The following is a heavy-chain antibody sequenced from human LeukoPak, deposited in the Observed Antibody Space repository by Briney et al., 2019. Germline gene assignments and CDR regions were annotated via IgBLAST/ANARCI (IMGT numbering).Heavy chain of an antibody. J-gene: IGHJ4*02. V-gene: IGHV3-21*01. CDR2: ISGSSSFI. CDR3: ARARRDFWGDPFDY. Sequence: PGGSLRLSCAASGLTFSSYNMNWVRQAPGKGLEWVSSISGSSSFIYYADSVKGRFTISRDNAKNSLFLQMNSLRAEDTAVYYCARARRDFWGDPFDYWGLGTLVTVSS. D-gene: IGHD3-3*01. CDR1: GLTFSSYN.